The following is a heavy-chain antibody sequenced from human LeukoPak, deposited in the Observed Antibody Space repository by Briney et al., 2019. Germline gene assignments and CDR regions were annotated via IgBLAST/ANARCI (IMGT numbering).Heavy chain of an antibody. CDR3: ARSPDGMDV. CDR1: EFTLSSYW. J-gene: IGHJ6*02. CDR2: IKPDESEK. Sequence: PGGSLRLSCAASEFTLSSYWMAWVRQAPGKGLEWVANIKPDESEKYYMDSVKGRFTISRDNAKNAVYLQVNSLRAEDTAVYYCARSPDGMDVWGQGTTVTVSS. V-gene: IGHV3-7*01.